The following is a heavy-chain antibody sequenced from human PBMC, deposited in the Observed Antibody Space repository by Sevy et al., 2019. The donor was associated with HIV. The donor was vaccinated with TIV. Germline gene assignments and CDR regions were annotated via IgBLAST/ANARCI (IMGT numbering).Heavy chain of an antibody. V-gene: IGHV3-74*01. J-gene: IGHJ5*02. CDR3: ARETSSWPYNWFDP. Sequence: GGSLRLSCAASGFTFSSYWMHWVRQAPGKGLVWVSRINSDGSSISYADSVKGRFTISRDNAKNTLYLQLNSLRAEDTALDYCARETSSWPYNWFDPWGQGTLVTVSS. CDR1: GFTFSSYW. CDR2: INSDGSSI. D-gene: IGHD6-13*01.